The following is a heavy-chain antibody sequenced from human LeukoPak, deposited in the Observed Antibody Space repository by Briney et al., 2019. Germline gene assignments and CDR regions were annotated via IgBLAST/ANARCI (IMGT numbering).Heavy chain of an antibody. Sequence: GGSLRLSCAASGFTFSSYGMHWVRQAPGKGLEWVAFVKPGGNSKYYPDSVRGRFTISKDNSKKTLFLQMERLRPEDTAVYYCAKDYNWGWDYWGQGSLVIVSS. J-gene: IGHJ4*02. CDR2: VKPGGNSK. V-gene: IGHV3-30*02. CDR1: GFTFSSYG. CDR3: AKDYNWGWDY. D-gene: IGHD7-27*01.